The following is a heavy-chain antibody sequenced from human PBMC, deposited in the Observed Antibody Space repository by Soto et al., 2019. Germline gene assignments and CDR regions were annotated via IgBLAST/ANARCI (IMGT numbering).Heavy chain of an antibody. Sequence: GEALKISCKGSGYSFTSYWISWVRQMPGKGLEWMGRIDPSDSYTNYSPSFQGHVTIAADKSISTAYLQWSRLKASDTAMYYCARARGIAAAGNRLAWFDPWGQGTLVTVSS. CDR2: IDPSDSYT. CDR1: GYSFTSYW. V-gene: IGHV5-10-1*01. D-gene: IGHD6-13*01. CDR3: ARARGIAAAGNRLAWFDP. J-gene: IGHJ5*02.